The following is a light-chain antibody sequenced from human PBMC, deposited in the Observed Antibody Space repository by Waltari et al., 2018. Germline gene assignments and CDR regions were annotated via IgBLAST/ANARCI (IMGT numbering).Light chain of an antibody. Sequence: IVLTQSPGTLSLSQGERATLSCRASESVRRSVAWYQQKPGQAPRLLIYDASSRATGIPDRFSGSGAGTDFSLSISRLEPEDFAVYYCQHYVSLPATFGQGTKVEIK. CDR2: DAS. V-gene: IGKV3-20*01. CDR3: QHYVSLPAT. J-gene: IGKJ1*01. CDR1: ESVRRS.